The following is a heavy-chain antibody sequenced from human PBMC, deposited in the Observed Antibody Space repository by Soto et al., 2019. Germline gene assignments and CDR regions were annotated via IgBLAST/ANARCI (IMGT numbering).Heavy chain of an antibody. V-gene: IGHV4-34*01. CDR2: TNHSGST. Sequence: PSETLSLTCAVYGGSFSGYYWSWIRQPPGKGVEWIGETNHSGSTNYNPSLKSRVTISVDTSKNQFSLKLSSVTAADTAVYYCARGRFTPVIPAAPNWFDPWGQGTLVTVSS. CDR1: GGSFSGYY. CDR3: ARGRFTPVIPAAPNWFDP. J-gene: IGHJ5*02. D-gene: IGHD2-2*01.